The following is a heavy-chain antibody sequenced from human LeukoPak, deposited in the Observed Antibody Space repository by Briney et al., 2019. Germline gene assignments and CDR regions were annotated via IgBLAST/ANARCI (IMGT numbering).Heavy chain of an antibody. CDR2: INHSGST. CDR3: ARGNYDILTGYLY. CDR1: GGSFRGYY. V-gene: IGHV4-34*01. Sequence: PSETLSLTCAVYGGSFRGYYWSWIRQPPGKGLEWIGEINHSGSTNYNPSLKSRVTISVDTSKNQFSLKLSSVTAADTAVYYCARGNYDILTGYLYWGQGTLVTVSS. D-gene: IGHD3-9*01. J-gene: IGHJ4*02.